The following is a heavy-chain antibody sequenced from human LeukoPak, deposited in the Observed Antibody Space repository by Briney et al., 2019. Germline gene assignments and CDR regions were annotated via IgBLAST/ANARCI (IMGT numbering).Heavy chain of an antibody. Sequence: SETLSLTCTVSGGSISSYYWSWIRQPPGTGLEWIEYIYYSGSTNYNPSLKNRVTISVDTSKNQFSLKLSSVTAADTAVYYCARAPLGYCSSTSCFPNWFDPWGQGTLVTVSS. J-gene: IGHJ5*02. D-gene: IGHD2-2*01. CDR1: GGSISSYY. CDR3: ARAPLGYCSSTSCFPNWFDP. V-gene: IGHV4-59*01. CDR2: IYYSGST.